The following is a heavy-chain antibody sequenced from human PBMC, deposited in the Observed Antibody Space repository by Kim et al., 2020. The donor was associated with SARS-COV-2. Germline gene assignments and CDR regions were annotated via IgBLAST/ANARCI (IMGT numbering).Heavy chain of an antibody. CDR1: GFTFSSYA. V-gene: IGHV3-30*04. Sequence: GGSLRLSCAASGFTFSSYAMHWVRQAPGKGLEWVAVISYDGSNKYYADSVKGRFTISRDNSKNTLYLQMNSLRAEDTAVYYCAREAYSGSYLFDLWGRGTLVTVSS. D-gene: IGHD1-26*01. CDR2: ISYDGSNK. J-gene: IGHJ2*01. CDR3: AREAYSGSYLFDL.